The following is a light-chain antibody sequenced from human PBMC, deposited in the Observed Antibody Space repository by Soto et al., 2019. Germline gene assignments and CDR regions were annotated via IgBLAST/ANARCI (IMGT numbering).Light chain of an antibody. CDR1: SSDVGGYNH. V-gene: IGLV2-14*01. CDR2: DVS. Sequence: QSVLTQPASVSASPGQSITISCTGTSSDVGGYNHVSWYQQHPGKVPKVMIFDVSNRPSGVSNRFSGSKSGNTASLTISGLQDEDEADYYCGSYTSSNTVVFGGGTKVTVL. J-gene: IGLJ2*01. CDR3: GSYTSSNTVV.